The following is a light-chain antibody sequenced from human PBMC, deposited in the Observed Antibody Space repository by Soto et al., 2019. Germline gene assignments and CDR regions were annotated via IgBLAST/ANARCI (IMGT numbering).Light chain of an antibody. V-gene: IGKV3-20*01. J-gene: IGKJ1*01. Sequence: EIVLTQSPGTLSLSPGERATFSCRASQSVSSSYIAWYQQKRGQAPRRLIYGASIRATGIPDTFSGRGSGTDFTLTISRLEPEDFALYYCQQYHTSPLTFGPGTKVDIK. CDR2: GAS. CDR1: QSVSSSY. CDR3: QQYHTSPLT.